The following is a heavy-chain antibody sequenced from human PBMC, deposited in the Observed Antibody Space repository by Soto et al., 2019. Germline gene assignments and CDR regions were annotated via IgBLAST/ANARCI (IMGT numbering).Heavy chain of an antibody. V-gene: IGHV4-39*01. J-gene: IGHJ3*02. CDR3: AEVPRCTSCEIKSSSWDHDAFDI. D-gene: IGHD6-13*01. Sequence: SETLSLTCTVSGGSISSSSYYWGWIRQPPGKGLEWIGSIYYSGSTYYNPSLKSRVTISVDTSKNQFSLKLSSVTAADTAVYYCAEVPRCTSCEIKSSSWDHDAFDIWGQGTMVTVSS. CDR1: GGSISSSSYY. CDR2: IYYSGST.